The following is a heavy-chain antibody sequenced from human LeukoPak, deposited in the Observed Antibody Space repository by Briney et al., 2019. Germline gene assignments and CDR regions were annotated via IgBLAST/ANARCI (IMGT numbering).Heavy chain of an antibody. Sequence: ASETLSLTCTVSGGSIISSSYYWGWIRQPPGKGLEWIGNIYYGGSTYYNPSLKSRATMSVDTSMNQFSLKLSSVTAADTAVYYCARGSRGYDLDPDNWFDPWGQGTLVTVSS. V-gene: IGHV4-39*07. J-gene: IGHJ5*02. D-gene: IGHD5-12*01. CDR2: IYYGGST. CDR3: ARGSRGYDLDPDNWFDP. CDR1: GGSIISSSYY.